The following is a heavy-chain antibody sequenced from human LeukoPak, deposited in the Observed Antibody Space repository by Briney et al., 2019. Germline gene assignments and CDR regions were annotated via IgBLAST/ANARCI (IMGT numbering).Heavy chain of an antibody. CDR3: ARAGARYSSSWYDY. J-gene: IGHJ4*02. Sequence: GGSLRLSCAASGFTFSSYGMHWVRQAPGKGLEWVAVISYDGSNKYYADSVKGRFTISRDNSKNTLYLQMNSLRAEDTAVYYCARAGARYSSSWYDYWGQGTLVTVSS. CDR1: GFTFSSYG. V-gene: IGHV3-30*03. CDR2: ISYDGSNK. D-gene: IGHD6-13*01.